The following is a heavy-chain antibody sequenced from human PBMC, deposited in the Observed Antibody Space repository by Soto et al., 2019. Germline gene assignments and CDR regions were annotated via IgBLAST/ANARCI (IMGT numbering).Heavy chain of an antibody. CDR3: ARLFYDFWSGYYAQDYYYYYMDV. J-gene: IGHJ6*03. CDR1: GYSFTSYW. CDR2: IYPGDSDT. Sequence: ESLKISCKGSGYSFTSYWIGWVRQMPGKGLEWMGIIYPGDSDTRYSPSFQGQVTISADKSISTAYLQWSSLKASDTAMYYCARLFYDFWSGYYAQDYYYYYMDVWGKGTTVTV. D-gene: IGHD3-3*01. V-gene: IGHV5-51*01.